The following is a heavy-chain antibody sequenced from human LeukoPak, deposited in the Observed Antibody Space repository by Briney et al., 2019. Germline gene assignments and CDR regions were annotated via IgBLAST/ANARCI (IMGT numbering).Heavy chain of an antibody. J-gene: IGHJ3*02. CDR3: ARGTGYDSSGYYSIDAFDI. Sequence: ASVKVSCKASGGTFSSYAISWVRQAPGQGLEWMGGIIPIFGTANYAQKFQGRVTITADESTSTAYMELSSLRSEDTAVYYCARGTGYDSSGYYSIDAFDIWGQGTMVTVSS. CDR1: GGTFSSYA. CDR2: IIPIFGTA. V-gene: IGHV1-69*13. D-gene: IGHD3-22*01.